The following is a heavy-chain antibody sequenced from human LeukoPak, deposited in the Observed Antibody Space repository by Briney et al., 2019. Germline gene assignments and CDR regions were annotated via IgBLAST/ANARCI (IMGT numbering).Heavy chain of an antibody. CDR1: GFTFSSYG. Sequence: GRSLRLSCAASGFTFSSYGMHRVRQAPGKGLEWLAVISFDGRNTYYADSVKDRFTISRDNSKNTLALQINSLRGDDTARYYCAKDFAAHWENLDHWGQGTLVTVSS. V-gene: IGHV3-30*18. J-gene: IGHJ4*02. D-gene: IGHD1-26*01. CDR3: AKDFAAHWENLDH. CDR2: ISFDGRNT.